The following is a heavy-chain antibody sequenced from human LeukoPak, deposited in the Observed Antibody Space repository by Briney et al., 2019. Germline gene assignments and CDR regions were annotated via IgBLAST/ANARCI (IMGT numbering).Heavy chain of an antibody. D-gene: IGHD1-26*01. V-gene: IGHV3-21*01. J-gene: IGHJ4*02. CDR3: AREYVGPWYFDY. CDR1: GFTLSSYS. CDR2: ISSSSSYI. Sequence: PGGSLRLSCAASGFTLSSYSMNWVRQAPGKGPEWVSSISSSSSYIYYADSVKGRFTISRGNAKNSLYLQMNSLRAEDTAVYYCAREYVGPWYFDYWGQGTLVTVSS.